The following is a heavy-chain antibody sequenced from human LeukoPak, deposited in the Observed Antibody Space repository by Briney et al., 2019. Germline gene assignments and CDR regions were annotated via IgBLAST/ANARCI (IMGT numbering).Heavy chain of an antibody. CDR3: TTVPWELPIDY. CDR2: IKSKTDGGTT. V-gene: IGHV3-15*01. J-gene: IGHJ4*02. CDR1: GFTFSNAW. Sequence: AGGSLRLSCAASGFTFSNAWMSWVRQAPGKGLEWVGRIKSKTDGGTTGYAAPVKGRFTISRDDSKNTLYLQMNSLKTEDTAVYYCTTVPWELPIDYWGQGTLVTVSS. D-gene: IGHD1-26*01.